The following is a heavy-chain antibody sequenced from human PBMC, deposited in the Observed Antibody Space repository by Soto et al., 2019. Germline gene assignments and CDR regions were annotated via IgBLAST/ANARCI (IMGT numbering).Heavy chain of an antibody. J-gene: IGHJ1*01. V-gene: IGHV3-30*18. D-gene: IGHD3-22*01. CDR3: ANGDSSGFEYFQS. CDR2: VSFDGTNK. Sequence: QVQLMESGGGVVQPGMTLRLSCTASGFTFSSHGMHWVRQAPGKGLEWVAVVSFDGTNKNYADSVRGRFTISRDNSKNTLYLQMSSLRAEDTAVYYCANGDSSGFEYFQSWGQGTLVTVSS. CDR1: GFTFSSHG.